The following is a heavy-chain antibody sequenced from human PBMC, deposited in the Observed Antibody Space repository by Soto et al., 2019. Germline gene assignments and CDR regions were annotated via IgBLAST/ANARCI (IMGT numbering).Heavy chain of an antibody. CDR2: IYYSGST. CDR3: ARTYYYDSSGYYILWYFDY. D-gene: IGHD3-22*01. Sequence: SETLSLTCTVSCGSISSYYWSWIRQPPGKGLEWIGYIYYSGSTNYNPSLKSRVTISVDTSKNQFSLKLSSVTAADTAVYYCARTYYYDSSGYYILWYFDYWGQGTLVTVSS. CDR1: CGSISSYY. V-gene: IGHV4-59*08. J-gene: IGHJ4*02.